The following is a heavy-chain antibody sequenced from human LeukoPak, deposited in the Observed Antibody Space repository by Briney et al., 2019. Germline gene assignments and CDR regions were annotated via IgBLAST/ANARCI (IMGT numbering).Heavy chain of an antibody. D-gene: IGHD5/OR15-5a*01. CDR3: ARDQIGGSGSTNWFDP. Sequence: SETLSLTCSVSGVSITSSTYFWSWIRQPAGKALEWIGRMDFSGSTNYNPSLRSRVTLSLDMSKNQFSLKLSSVTAADTAVYYCARDQIGGSGSTNWFDPWGQGTLVTVSS. V-gene: IGHV4-61*02. J-gene: IGHJ5*02. CDR2: MDFSGST. CDR1: GVSITSSTYF.